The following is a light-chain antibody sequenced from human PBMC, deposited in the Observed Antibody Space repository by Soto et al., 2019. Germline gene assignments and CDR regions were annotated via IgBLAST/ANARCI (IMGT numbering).Light chain of an antibody. CDR3: RPDNYWPLS. CDR2: DTS. J-gene: IGKJ4*01. CDR1: QGIGDT. V-gene: IGKV3-15*01. Sequence: EVVMTQSPATLSVSPGEGVTLSCRASQGIGDTLAWYQHRSGQAPSLLIYDTSTRSTVVPARFSGSRSGPEFRLTISGLQSEDFALYYCRPDNYWPLSFGGGLKVE.